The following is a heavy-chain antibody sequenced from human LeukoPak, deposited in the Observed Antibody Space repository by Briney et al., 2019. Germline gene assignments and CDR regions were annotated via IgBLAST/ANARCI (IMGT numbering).Heavy chain of an antibody. CDR3: ARSGGYSYYFDY. CDR1: GGSISSYY. CDR2: IYYSGST. D-gene: IGHD5-18*01. V-gene: IGHV4-59*01. J-gene: IGHJ4*02. Sequence: SETLSLTCTVSGGSISSYYWSWIRQPPGKGLEWIGYIYYSGSTNYNPSLKSRVTISVDTSKNQFSLKLSSVTAADTAVYYCARSGGYSYYFDYWGQGTLVTVSS.